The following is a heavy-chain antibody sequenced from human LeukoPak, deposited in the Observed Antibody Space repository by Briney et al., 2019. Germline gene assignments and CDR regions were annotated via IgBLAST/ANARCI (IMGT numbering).Heavy chain of an antibody. CDR2: ISYSGSP. D-gene: IGHD6-13*01. Sequence: PSETLSLTCSVSGGSISSDHWSWIRQPPGKELEWIAFISYSGSPDYNPSLKSRVTISIDTSKNQFSLKLTSVTSADTAVYYCARGGASSRYFNSWGQGTLVTVSS. V-gene: IGHV4-59*01. CDR3: ARGGASSRYFNS. J-gene: IGHJ4*02. CDR1: GGSISSDH.